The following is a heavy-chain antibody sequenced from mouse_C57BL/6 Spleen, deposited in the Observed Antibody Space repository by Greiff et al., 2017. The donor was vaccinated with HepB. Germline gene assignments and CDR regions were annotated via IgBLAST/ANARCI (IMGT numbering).Heavy chain of an antibody. Sequence: VQLKESGGGLVKPGGSLKLSCAASGFTFSSYTMSWVRQTPEKRLEWVATISGGGGNTYYPDSVKGRFTISRDNAKNTLYLQMSSLRAEDTALYYCARHIYFDYWGQGTTLTVSS. CDR2: ISGGGGNT. J-gene: IGHJ2*01. CDR3: ARHIYFDY. D-gene: IGHD1-1*01. CDR1: GFTFSSYT. V-gene: IGHV5-9*01.